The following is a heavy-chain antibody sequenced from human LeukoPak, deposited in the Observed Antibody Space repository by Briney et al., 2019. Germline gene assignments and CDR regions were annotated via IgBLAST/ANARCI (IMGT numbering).Heavy chain of an antibody. D-gene: IGHD2-15*01. J-gene: IGHJ2*01. CDR2: IYSGGST. CDR3: ASAAIGYCIGVSCHGSDL. V-gene: IGHV3-66*02. CDR1: GFTLSSNY. Sequence: PGGSLRLSCAASGFTLSSNYMSWVRQAPGKGLEWVSVIYSGGSTYYTDSVKGRFTISRDNSKNTLYLQMNSLRAEDTAVYYCASAAIGYCIGVSCHGSDLWGRGTLVTVSS.